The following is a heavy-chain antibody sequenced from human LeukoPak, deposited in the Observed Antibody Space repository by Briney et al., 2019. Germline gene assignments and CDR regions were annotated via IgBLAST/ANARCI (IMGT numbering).Heavy chain of an antibody. CDR2: INPNSGGT. D-gene: IGHD2-21*01. V-gene: IGHV1-2*02. J-gene: IGHJ4*02. CDR1: GYTFTGYY. Sequence: ASVKVSCKASGYTFTGYYMHWVRQAPGQGLEWMGWINPNSGGTNYAQKFQGRVTITADESTSTAYMELSSLRSEDTAVYYCARVSSRGHIGAVPLDYWGQGTLVTVSS. CDR3: ARVSSRGHIGAVPLDY.